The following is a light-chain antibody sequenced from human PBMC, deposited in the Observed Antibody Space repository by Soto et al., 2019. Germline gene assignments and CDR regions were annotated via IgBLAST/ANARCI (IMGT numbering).Light chain of an antibody. J-gene: IGKJ1*01. CDR3: QQYYSTPPRWT. CDR1: QSVLYSSNNRNY. Sequence: DIVMTQSPDSLAVSLGERATINCKSSQSVLYSSNNRNYLAWYQHKPGQPPKLLIYWASTRESGVPDRFRGSGSGTDFTLTISSRQADDVAVYFCQQYYSTPPRWTFGQGTKVEIK. V-gene: IGKV4-1*01. CDR2: WAS.